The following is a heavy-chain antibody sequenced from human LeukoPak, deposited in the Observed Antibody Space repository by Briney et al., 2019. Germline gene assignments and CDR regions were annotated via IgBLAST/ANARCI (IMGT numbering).Heavy chain of an antibody. V-gene: IGHV3-48*04. Sequence: GGSLRLSCAASGFTLSNYSMNWVRQAPGKGLEWVSYITSSSTVYYAGSVKGRFTISRDNAKNSLFQQMNSLRAEDTAVYYCARDYCSGPKCYFIDYWGQGALVTVSS. CDR2: ITSSSTV. D-gene: IGHD2-15*01. J-gene: IGHJ4*02. CDR1: GFTLSNYS. CDR3: ARDYCSGPKCYFIDY.